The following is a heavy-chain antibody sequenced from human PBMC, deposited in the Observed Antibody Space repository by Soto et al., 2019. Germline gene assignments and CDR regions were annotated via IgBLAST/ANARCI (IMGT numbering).Heavy chain of an antibody. J-gene: IGHJ6*02. Sequence: QVQLQESGPGLVKPSQTLSLTCTVSGGSISSGGYYWSWIRQHPGKGLEWIGYIYYSGSTYYNPSLKSRTTISVDTSKNQFSLKLSSVTAADTAVYYCARDPLTLGYCSGGSCPYGMDVWGQGTTVTVSS. D-gene: IGHD2-15*01. CDR2: IYYSGST. CDR3: ARDPLTLGYCSGGSCPYGMDV. CDR1: GGSISSGGYY. V-gene: IGHV4-31*03.